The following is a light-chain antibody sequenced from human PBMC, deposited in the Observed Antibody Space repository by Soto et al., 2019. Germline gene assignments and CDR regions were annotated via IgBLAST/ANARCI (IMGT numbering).Light chain of an antibody. V-gene: IGKV1-39*01. Sequence: DIHITXAPSSLSGSVRDRVTITWMASQSIRTYXNWYQQKQGKAXXXXIYAASSLQSGVTSRFSGSGSGKDFTLTISSLPPEDFATYDCQQSYSTGTFGQGTKVDI. J-gene: IGKJ1*01. CDR2: AAS. CDR3: QQSYSTGT. CDR1: QSIRTY.